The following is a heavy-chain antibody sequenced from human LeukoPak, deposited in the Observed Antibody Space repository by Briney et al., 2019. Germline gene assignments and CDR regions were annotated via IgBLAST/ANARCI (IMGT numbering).Heavy chain of an antibody. CDR2: INPNSGGT. Sequence: ASAKVSCKASGYTFTGYYMHWVRQAPGQGLEWMGWINPNSGGTNYTQKFQGRVTMTGDTSISTAYMELSRLRSDDTAVYYCAFGINVDTAMVGWFDPWGQGTLVTVSS. V-gene: IGHV1-2*02. D-gene: IGHD5-18*01. CDR1: GYTFTGYY. CDR3: AFGINVDTAMVGWFDP. J-gene: IGHJ5*02.